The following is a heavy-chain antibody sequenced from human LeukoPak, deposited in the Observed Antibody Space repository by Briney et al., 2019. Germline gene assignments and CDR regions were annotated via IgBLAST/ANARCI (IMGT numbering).Heavy chain of an antibody. D-gene: IGHD3-16*01. J-gene: IGHJ4*02. CDR2: IYTSGGT. CDR3: ARQRDLVGRGGEFDF. V-gene: IGHV4-4*09. CDR1: GVSISSDY. Sequence: SETLSLTCTVSGVSISSDYWAWIRQPPGKGLEWIGYIYTSGGTNYNPSLKTRVTISADTSYNQFSLKLSSVNATDTAVYYCARQRDLVGRGGEFDFWGQGALVTVSS.